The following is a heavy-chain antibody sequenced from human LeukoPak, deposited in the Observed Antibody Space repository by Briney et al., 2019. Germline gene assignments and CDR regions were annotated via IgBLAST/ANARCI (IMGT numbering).Heavy chain of an antibody. V-gene: IGHV1-2*02. Sequence: GASVKVSCKASGYTFTGYYMHWVRQAPGQGLEWMGWINPNSGGTNYAQKFQGRVTMTRDTSISTAYMELSRLRSDDTAVYYCASQVVPAAMGWFDPWGQGTLATVSS. CDR1: GYTFTGYY. J-gene: IGHJ5*02. CDR2: INPNSGGT. CDR3: ASQVVPAAMGWFDP. D-gene: IGHD2-2*01.